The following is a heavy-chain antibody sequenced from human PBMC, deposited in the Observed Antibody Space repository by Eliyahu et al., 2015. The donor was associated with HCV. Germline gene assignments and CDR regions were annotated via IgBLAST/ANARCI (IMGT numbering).Heavy chain of an antibody. V-gene: IGHV1-46*01. CDR3: ARDLSVAVAPPRGAFDI. CDR1: GXTXTSXX. Sequence: QVQLVQSGAEVKKPGASXKVSCXXSGXTXTSXXMHWVRXAPGQGLEWMGIINPSGGSTSYAQKFQGRVTMTRDTSTSTVYMELSSLRSEDTAVYYCARDLSVAVAPPRGAFDIWGQGTMVTVSS. J-gene: IGHJ3*02. D-gene: IGHD6-19*01. CDR2: INPSGGST.